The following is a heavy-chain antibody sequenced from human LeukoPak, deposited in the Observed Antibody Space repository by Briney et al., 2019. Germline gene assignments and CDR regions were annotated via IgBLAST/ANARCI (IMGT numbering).Heavy chain of an antibody. CDR2: INHSGST. CDR1: GGSFSGYY. CDR3: ARGMVRGVIDHNWFDP. D-gene: IGHD3-10*01. Sequence: KPSETLSLTCAVYGGSFSGYYWSWIRQPPGKGLEWIGEINHSGSTNYNPSLKSRVTISVDTPKNQFSLKLSSVTAADTAVYYCARGMVRGVIDHNWFDPWGQGTLVTVSS. J-gene: IGHJ5*02. V-gene: IGHV4-34*01.